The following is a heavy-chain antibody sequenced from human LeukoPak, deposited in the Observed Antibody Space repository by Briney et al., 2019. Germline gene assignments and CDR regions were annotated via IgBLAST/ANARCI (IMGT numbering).Heavy chain of an antibody. CDR1: GYTFTDYY. CDR3: ATFYYDSREGWSFDY. Sequence: ASVKVSCKASGYTFTDYYMHWAQQAPGKGLEWMGRVDPEDGETIYAEKFQGRVTITADTSTDTAYMELNSLRSEDTAVYYCATFYYDSREGWSFDYWGQGTLVTVSS. CDR2: VDPEDGET. D-gene: IGHD3-22*01. J-gene: IGHJ4*02. V-gene: IGHV1-69-2*01.